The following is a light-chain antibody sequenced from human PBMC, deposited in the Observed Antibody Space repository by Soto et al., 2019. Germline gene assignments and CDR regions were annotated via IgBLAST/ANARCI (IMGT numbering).Light chain of an antibody. CDR2: DVS. CDR3: QQRTDRPPWT. V-gene: IGKV3-11*01. Sequence: EIVLTQSPATLSLSPGERVTLSCRASQSVSNSLAWYQQKPGQPPRLLIYDVSNRATGIPARFSGSGSGTDFTLSISSLEPEDFAVYYCQQRTDRPPWTFGQGTKVDI. J-gene: IGKJ1*01. CDR1: QSVSNS.